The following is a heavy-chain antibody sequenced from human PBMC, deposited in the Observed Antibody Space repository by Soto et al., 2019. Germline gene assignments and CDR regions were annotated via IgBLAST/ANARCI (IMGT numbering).Heavy chain of an antibody. CDR1: GGSISSGGDY. CDR2: IYYSGRT. CDR3: ARATPCYHGGMDV. D-gene: IGHD2-15*01. V-gene: IGHV4-31*03. Sequence: QVQLQESGPGLVKPSQTLSLTCTVSGGSISSGGDYWSWIRQHPGKGLEWIGYIYYSGRTYYNPSLRSRVTLSVDTSKNPYSPQLRSLTAADTAVYYCARATPCYHGGMDVWGQGTTVTVSS. J-gene: IGHJ6*02.